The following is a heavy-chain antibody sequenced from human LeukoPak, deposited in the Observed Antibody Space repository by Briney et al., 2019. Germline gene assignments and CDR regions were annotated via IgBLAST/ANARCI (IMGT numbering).Heavy chain of an antibody. D-gene: IGHD2-21*01. CDR3: VRHSKKYSHDY. CDR2: SRDKGESYST. J-gene: IGHJ4*02. Sequence: GGSLRLSCAASGFTSSDYHIDWVRQAPGKGLEWVGRSRDKGESYSTEYAASVRGRFTISRDISKNSLSLQLNSLKNEDTAVYYCVRHSKKYSHDYWGQGILVTVSS. V-gene: IGHV3-72*01. CDR1: GFTSSDYH.